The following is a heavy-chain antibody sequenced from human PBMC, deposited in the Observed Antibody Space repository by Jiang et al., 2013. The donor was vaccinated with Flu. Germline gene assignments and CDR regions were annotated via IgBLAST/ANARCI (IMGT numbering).Heavy chain of an antibody. D-gene: IGHD3-10*01. CDR2: VFYTGST. CDR1: GGSISSYY. V-gene: IGHV4-59*08. CDR3: ARLSYFGSGSQGFDS. J-gene: IGHJ4*02. Sequence: VKPSETLSLICTVSGGSISSYYWSWIRQPPGKGLEWIGYVFYTGSTNYNPSLKSRVTISVDTSKNQFSLKLSSVTAADTAMYYCARLSYFGSGSQGFDSWGQGTLLTVSS.